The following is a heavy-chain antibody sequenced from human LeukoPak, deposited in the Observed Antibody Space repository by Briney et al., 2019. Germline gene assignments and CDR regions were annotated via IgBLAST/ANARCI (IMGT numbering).Heavy chain of an antibody. Sequence: GGSLRLSCAASGFNLSSYAMSWVRQAPGKGLEWVSAISGSDGSTYFADSVKGRFTISRDSAKNSLYLQMNSLRAEDTAVYYCARGPYSSNWYVDYWGQGTLVTVAS. CDR1: GFNLSSYA. CDR2: ISGSDGST. V-gene: IGHV3-23*01. J-gene: IGHJ4*02. CDR3: ARGPYSSNWYVDY. D-gene: IGHD6-13*01.